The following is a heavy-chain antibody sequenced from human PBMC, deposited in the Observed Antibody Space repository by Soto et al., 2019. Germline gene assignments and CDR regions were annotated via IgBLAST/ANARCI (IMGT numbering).Heavy chain of an antibody. Sequence: QVLLAQSGAEVRNPGSSMNVSCKASGGSFSDSAFSWVRQAPGQGLEWMGGSIPMFAATKYAQRFQGRVTITADASTRTVYYALSSLTSADSAVYYCARGGIVAVPAALSSYDDYTNYRFDSWGQGTLVSVSS. D-gene: IGHD2-15*01. CDR3: ARGGIVAVPAALSSYDDYTNYRFDS. J-gene: IGHJ4*02. CDR2: SIPMFAAT. CDR1: GGSFSDSA. V-gene: IGHV1-69*01.